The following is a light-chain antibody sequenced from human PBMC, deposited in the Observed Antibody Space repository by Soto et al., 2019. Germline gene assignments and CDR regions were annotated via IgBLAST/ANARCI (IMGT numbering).Light chain of an antibody. V-gene: IGLV2-14*01. Sequence: QSALTQPASVSGSPGQSITISCTGTSSDVGSYNYVSWYQQHPGKAPKLMIYEVSNRPSGVSNRFSGSKSGNTASLTISGLPAEDEANYYCSSYTSIITRVFGGGTKLTVL. CDR1: SSDVGSYNY. J-gene: IGLJ3*02. CDR3: SSYTSIITRV. CDR2: EVS.